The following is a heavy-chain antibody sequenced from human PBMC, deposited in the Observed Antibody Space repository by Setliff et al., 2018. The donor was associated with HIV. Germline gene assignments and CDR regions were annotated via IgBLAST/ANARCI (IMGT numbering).Heavy chain of an antibody. CDR2: IRWKTGSL. D-gene: IGHD3-10*01. CDR3: ARDWVSLDRGTSMDV. J-gene: IGHJ6*03. Sequence: GGSLRLSCAASGFNVDDYAMHWVRQAPGKGLEWVSGIRWKTGSLSYADVVKGRFTISRDNAKNSLYLQMNSLRAEDTAVYYCARDWVSLDRGTSMDVWGKGTTVTVSS. CDR1: GFNVDDYA. V-gene: IGHV3-9*01.